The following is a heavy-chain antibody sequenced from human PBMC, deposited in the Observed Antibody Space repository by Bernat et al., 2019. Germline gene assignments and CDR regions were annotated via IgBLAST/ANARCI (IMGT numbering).Heavy chain of an antibody. J-gene: IGHJ6*02. Sequence: QVQLVESGGGVVQPGRSLRLSCAASGFTFSSYAMHCVRQAPGKGLEWVAPISYDGSNKYYADSVKGRFTISRDNSKNTLSLQMNSLRDEDTAVYYCARGLGPSFYIMDVWGQGTTVTVSS. CDR2: ISYDGSNK. CDR1: GFTFSSYA. CDR3: ARGLGPSFYIMDV. V-gene: IGHV3-30-3*01. D-gene: IGHD2/OR15-2a*01.